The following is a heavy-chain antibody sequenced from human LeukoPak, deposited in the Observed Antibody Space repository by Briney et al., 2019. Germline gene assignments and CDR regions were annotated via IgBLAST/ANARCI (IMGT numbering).Heavy chain of an antibody. CDR1: GFTFDDYA. V-gene: IGHV3-23*01. D-gene: IGHD3-9*01. J-gene: IGHJ3*02. CDR3: AKGRWGLTINNFDI. CDR2: ISDRGDST. Sequence: GRSLRLSCAVSGFTFDDYAMHWVRQVPGKGLEWVSVISDRGDSTHYADSVKGRFTISSDSSKNTLYLQMNSLRGEDTAVYYCAKGRWGLTINNFDIWGQGTMVTVSS.